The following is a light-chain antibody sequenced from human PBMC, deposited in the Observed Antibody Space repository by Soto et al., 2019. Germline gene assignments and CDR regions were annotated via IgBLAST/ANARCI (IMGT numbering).Light chain of an antibody. CDR2: DAS. Sequence: DIQMTQSPSTLSASVGDRVTITCRASQSISSWLAWYQQKPGKAPKLLIYDASSLESGVPSRFSGSGSGTEFTLTISSLQPDDFAPYYCQQYNSIPETFGQGTKLEIK. V-gene: IGKV1-5*01. CDR3: QQYNSIPET. CDR1: QSISSW. J-gene: IGKJ2*01.